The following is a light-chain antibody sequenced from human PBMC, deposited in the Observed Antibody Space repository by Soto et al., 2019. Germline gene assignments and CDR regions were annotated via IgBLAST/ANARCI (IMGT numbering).Light chain of an antibody. CDR2: DAS. J-gene: IGKJ1*01. CDR3: QQRSKWPRT. Sequence: EIVLTQSPATLSLSPGERATLACRASQSVSSTLAWYQQKPGQAPRLLIYDASNRATGIPARFSGSGSGTDFTLTISSLEPEDLAVYYCQQRSKWPRTFGQGTKVEIK. V-gene: IGKV3-11*01. CDR1: QSVSST.